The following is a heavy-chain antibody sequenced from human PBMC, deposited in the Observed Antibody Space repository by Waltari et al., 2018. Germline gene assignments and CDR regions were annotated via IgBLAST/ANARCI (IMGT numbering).Heavy chain of an antibody. CDR3: ARAGPYCSGGSCYPWYYYYMDV. Sequence: EVQLVESGGGLVKPGGSLRLSCAASGFTFSSYSMNWVRQAPGKGLEWVSSISSSSSYIYYADSVKGRFTISRDNAKNSLYLQMNSLRAEDTAVYYCARAGPYCSGGSCYPWYYYYMDVWGKGTTVTVSS. CDR1: GFTFSSYS. CDR2: ISSSSSYI. D-gene: IGHD2-15*01. J-gene: IGHJ6*03. V-gene: IGHV3-21*01.